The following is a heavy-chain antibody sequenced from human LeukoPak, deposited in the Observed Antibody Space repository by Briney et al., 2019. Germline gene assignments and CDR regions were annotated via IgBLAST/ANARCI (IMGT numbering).Heavy chain of an antibody. V-gene: IGHV3-21*01. CDR1: GFTFSSYT. CDR3: ARDSEVTGDRVEY. CDR2: IAGSSGYI. D-gene: IGHD5-24*01. Sequence: PGGSLRLSCAASGFTFSSYTMNWVRQAPGKGLEWVSSIAGSSGYISYADSVKGRFTISRDDAKNSLYLQMNSLRAEDTAVYYCARDSEVTGDRVEYWGQGTLVTVSS. J-gene: IGHJ4*02.